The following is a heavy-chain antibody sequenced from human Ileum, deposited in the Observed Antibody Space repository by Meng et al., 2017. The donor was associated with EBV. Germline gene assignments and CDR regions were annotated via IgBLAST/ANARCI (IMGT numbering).Heavy chain of an antibody. Sequence: VQLWGSGPGLVKLERTLSLTCGVSGDSMTNNNWWTWVRQPPGKGLEWIGEIYHSGSTNYNPSLQSRATISVDMSKKQFSLKLRSVTAADTAVYYCARTGVGLAFDYWGLGTLVTVSS. CDR3: ARTGVGLAFDY. D-gene: IGHD2-8*01. J-gene: IGHJ4*02. V-gene: IGHV4-4*02. CDR1: GDSMTNNNW. CDR2: IYHSGST.